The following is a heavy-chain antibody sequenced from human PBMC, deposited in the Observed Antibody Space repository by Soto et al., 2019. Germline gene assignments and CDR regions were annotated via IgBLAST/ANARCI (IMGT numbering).Heavy chain of an antibody. CDR1: GFRFSDYG. Sequence: EVQLLESGGGFIQPGGSLSLSCAASGFRFSDYGMTWVRQAPGKGLEWVSSISGSGGSTYYADSVKGRFTISRDSSKNTLYLQTNSLRGEDTAIYYCAKDRRIVVGSEFDPWGQGTLVTVSS. CDR2: ISGSGGST. V-gene: IGHV3-23*01. D-gene: IGHD2-15*01. J-gene: IGHJ5*02. CDR3: AKDRRIVVGSEFDP.